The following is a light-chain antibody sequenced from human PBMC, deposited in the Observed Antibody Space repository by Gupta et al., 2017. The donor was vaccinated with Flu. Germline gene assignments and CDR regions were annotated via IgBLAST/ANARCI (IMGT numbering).Light chain of an antibody. V-gene: IGKV3-20*01. CDR1: QSVSSSY. J-gene: IGKJ2*01. Sequence: EIVLTQPPRAPSLSPGERATLSCRTSQSVSSSYLAWYQQKPGQAPRLLIYGASSRATGIPDRFSGSGSGTDFTLTISRLEPEDFAVYYCQQYGSSPPYTFGQGTKLEIK. CDR3: QQYGSSPPYT. CDR2: GAS.